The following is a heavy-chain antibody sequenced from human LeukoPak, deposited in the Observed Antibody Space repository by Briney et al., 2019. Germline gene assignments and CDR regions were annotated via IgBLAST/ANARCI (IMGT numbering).Heavy chain of an antibody. CDR2: INPNSGDT. CDR1: EYTFTGYY. D-gene: IGHD1-14*01. V-gene: IGHV1-2*02. Sequence: GASVKVSCKASEYTFTGYYIHWVRQAPGQGLEWMGWINPNSGDTKYAQKFQGRVTMTRDTSISTAFMELSGLRSDDTAVYYCANQLIIAPEYYFAYWGQGTLVTVSS. CDR3: ANQLIIAPEYYFAY. J-gene: IGHJ4*02.